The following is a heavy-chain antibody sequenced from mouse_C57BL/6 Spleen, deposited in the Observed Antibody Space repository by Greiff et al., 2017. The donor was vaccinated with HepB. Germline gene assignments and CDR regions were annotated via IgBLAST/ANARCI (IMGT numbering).Heavy chain of an antibody. J-gene: IGHJ4*01. CDR3: ARKGDYDEGYAMDY. CDR2: INPYNGGT. Sequence: VQLKESGPVLVKPGASVKMSCKASGYTFTDYYMNWVKQSHGKSLEWIGVINPYNGGTSYNQKFKGKATLTVDKSSSTAYMELNSLTSEDSAVYYCARKGDYDEGYAMDYWGQGTSVTVSS. D-gene: IGHD2-4*01. CDR1: GYTFTDYY. V-gene: IGHV1-19*01.